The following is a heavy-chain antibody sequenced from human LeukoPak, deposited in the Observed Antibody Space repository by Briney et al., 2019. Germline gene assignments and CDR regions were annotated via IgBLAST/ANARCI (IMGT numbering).Heavy chain of an antibody. D-gene: IGHD4-23*01. V-gene: IGHV3-23*01. CDR2: ISRTGTKT. J-gene: IGHJ4*02. CDR3: AEDLGFGGNSFDS. CDR1: GFTFSSYA. Sequence: GGSLRLSCAASGFTFSSYAMSWVRQAPGKGLEWVSSISRTGTKTDYTESVKGRFTISRDNSKNTLRLQMNSLRDEDTAVYYCAEDLGFGGNSFDSWGQGTLVTVSS.